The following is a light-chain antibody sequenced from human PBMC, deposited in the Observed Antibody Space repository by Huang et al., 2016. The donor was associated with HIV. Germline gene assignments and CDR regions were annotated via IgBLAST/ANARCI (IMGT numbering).Light chain of an antibody. V-gene: IGKV1-39*01. J-gene: IGKJ4*01. CDR1: QSISSY. Sequence: DIQMTQSPSSLSASVGDRVTITCRASQSISSYLNWYQQKPGKAPKLLIYAASSLQSGVPSRFSGSGSGTDFTLTVSNRQPEDFAAYYCQQSYSTPLTFGRGTKVEIK. CDR3: QQSYSTPLT. CDR2: AAS.